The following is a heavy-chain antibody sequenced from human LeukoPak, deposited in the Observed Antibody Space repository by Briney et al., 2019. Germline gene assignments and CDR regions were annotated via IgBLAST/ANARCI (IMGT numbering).Heavy chain of an antibody. CDR2: IYANGDT. Sequence: GGSLRLSCAASGLTISNNYWHWVRQTPGKRLEWVSIIYANGDTLYAASVRGRFTFSRDNSKNTLYLQMNSLRAEDTAVYYCAHGGYPLTYWGQGTLVTVSS. J-gene: IGHJ4*02. V-gene: IGHV3-66*01. D-gene: IGHD4-17*01. CDR1: GLTISNNY. CDR3: AHGGYPLTY.